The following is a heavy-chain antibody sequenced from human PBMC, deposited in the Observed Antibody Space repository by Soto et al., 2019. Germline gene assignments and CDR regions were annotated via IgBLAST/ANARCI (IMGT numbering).Heavy chain of an antibody. CDR2: INPKSGVT. D-gene: IGHD2-21*02. CDR1: GYSFIGYY. CDR3: ARGDVNWFDP. V-gene: IGHV1-2*02. J-gene: IGHJ5*02. Sequence: GXSVKVSCQASGYSFIGYYMHWVRQAPGQGLEWMGWINPKSGVTNYAQKFQGRVTMTRDTSITTAYMELSSLRSDDTAVYYCARGDVNWFDPWGQGTLVTVSS.